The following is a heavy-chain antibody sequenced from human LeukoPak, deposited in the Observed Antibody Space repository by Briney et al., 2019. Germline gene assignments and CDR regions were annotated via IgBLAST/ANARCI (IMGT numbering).Heavy chain of an antibody. D-gene: IGHD6-13*01. CDR3: IRRPLDSSKGWFDP. CDR2: IRNKANSYAT. J-gene: IGHJ5*02. Sequence: AGGSLRLSCAASGFIFSGSAMHWVRQASGKGLEWVGRIRNKANSYATAYAASVKGRFTISRDDSKNTAYLQMNSLKTEDTAVYFCIRRPLDSSKGWFDPWGQGTLVTVSS. CDR1: GFIFSGSA. V-gene: IGHV3-73*01.